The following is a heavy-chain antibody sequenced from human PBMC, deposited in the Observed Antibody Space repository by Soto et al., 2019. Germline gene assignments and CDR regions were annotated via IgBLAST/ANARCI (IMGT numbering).Heavy chain of an antibody. CDR2: IYYSGST. CDR1: GGSVSSGSYY. Sequence: SETLSLTCTVSGGSVSSGSYYWSWIRQPPGKGLEWIGYIYYSGSTNYNPSLKSRVTISVDTSKKQFSLMLSSVTAADTAVYYCARLIGRGYSYGPSRYYYYGMDVWGQGTTVTVSS. V-gene: IGHV4-61*01. CDR3: ARLIGRGYSYGPSRYYYYGMDV. J-gene: IGHJ6*02. D-gene: IGHD5-18*01.